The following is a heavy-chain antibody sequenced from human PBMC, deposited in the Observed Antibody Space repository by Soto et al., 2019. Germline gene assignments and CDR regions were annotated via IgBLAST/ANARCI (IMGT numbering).Heavy chain of an antibody. D-gene: IGHD2-15*01. CDR3: ARKPPCSGGSCYDYYYYGMDV. CDR2: IKQDGSEK. V-gene: IGHV3-7*03. Sequence: GGSLRLSCAASGFTFSSYWMSWVRQAPGKWLEWVANIKQDGSEKYYVDSVKGRFTISRDNAKNSLYLQMNSLRAEDTAVYYCARKPPCSGGSCYDYYYYGMDVWGQGXTVTVS. J-gene: IGHJ6*02. CDR1: GFTFSSYW.